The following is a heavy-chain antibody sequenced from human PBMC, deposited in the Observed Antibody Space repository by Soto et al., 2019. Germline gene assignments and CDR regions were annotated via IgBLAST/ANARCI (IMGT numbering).Heavy chain of an antibody. J-gene: IGHJ4*02. CDR2: IIPFFDST. V-gene: IGHV1-69*06. Sequence: QVQLVQSGAEGKRPGSSAKVSCKPSGGTFNTLTINWVRQAPGQGLEWVGAIIPFFDSTNYAQKFQDRVTITADKSLDTAYLELNNLRSDDTAVYYCTTRDQGRFDHWGQGTPLTVSS. CDR1: GGTFNTLT. CDR3: TTRDQGRFDH.